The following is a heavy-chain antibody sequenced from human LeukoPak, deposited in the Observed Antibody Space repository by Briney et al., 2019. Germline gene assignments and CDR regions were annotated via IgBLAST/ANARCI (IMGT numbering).Heavy chain of an antibody. V-gene: IGHV3-30*02. J-gene: IGHJ4*02. CDR3: AKSVTTMVRGYFDY. D-gene: IGHD3-10*01. CDR2: IRYDGSNK. CDR1: GFTFSSYG. Sequence: GGSLRLSCAASGFTFSSYGMHWVRQAPGKGLVWVAFIRYDGSNKYYADSVKGRFTISRDNSKNTLYLQMNSLRAEDTAVYYCAKSVTTMVRGYFDYWGQGTLVTVSS.